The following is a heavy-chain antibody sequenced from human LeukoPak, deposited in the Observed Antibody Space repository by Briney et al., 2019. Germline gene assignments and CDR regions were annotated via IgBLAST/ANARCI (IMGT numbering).Heavy chain of an antibody. CDR2: IYYSGST. CDR3: ARHFLSPDYYYP. Sequence: SETLSLTCGVSGDSISSRLYYWAWIRQPPGKGLEWIASIYYSGSTYYNPSLKSRVTISIDTAKNQFSLRLNSVAAADTAVYYCARHFLSPDYYYPWGQGTQVTVSS. V-gene: IGHV4-39*01. J-gene: IGHJ5*02. D-gene: IGHD2-21*02. CDR1: GDSISSRLYY.